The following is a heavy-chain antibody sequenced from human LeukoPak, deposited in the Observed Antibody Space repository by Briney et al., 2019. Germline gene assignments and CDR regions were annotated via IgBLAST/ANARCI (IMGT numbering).Heavy chain of an antibody. D-gene: IGHD3-10*01. V-gene: IGHV1-18*01. CDR1: VYTFIRYV. Sequence: GASVKVSCKASVYTFIRYVISWVRQAPRQGLEWMGWISAYNGNTNYAQKLQGGVTMTTDTSTSTAYMELRSLRSDDTAVYYCARTSSSGSYYNAYFDYWGQGTLVTVSS. CDR2: ISAYNGNT. CDR3: ARTSSSGSYYNAYFDY. J-gene: IGHJ4*02.